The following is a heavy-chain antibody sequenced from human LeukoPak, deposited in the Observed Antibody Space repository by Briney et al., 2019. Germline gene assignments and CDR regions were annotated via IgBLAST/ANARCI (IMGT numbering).Heavy chain of an antibody. V-gene: IGHV3-7*03. Sequence: SGGSLRLSCAVSGFSVSGYWMTWVRQAPGKGLEWVANIKQDGSEKNYVDSVKGRFTISRDNAKNSLYLQMNNLRAEDTAVYYCAREMGEDYGSGTFFDLWGQGNMVTVSS. CDR3: AREMGEDYGSGTFFDL. CDR1: GFSVSGYW. CDR2: IKQDGSEK. J-gene: IGHJ4*02. D-gene: IGHD3-10*01.